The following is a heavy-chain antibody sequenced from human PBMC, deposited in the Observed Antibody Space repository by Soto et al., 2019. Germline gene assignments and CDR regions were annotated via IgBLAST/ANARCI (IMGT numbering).Heavy chain of an antibody. CDR3: AKDVRDYGGNSGYDY. D-gene: IGHD4-17*01. CDR2: ISYDGSNK. J-gene: IGHJ4*02. Sequence: QVQLVESGGGVVQPGRSLRLSCAASGFTFSSYGMHWVRQAPGKGLEWVAVISYDGSNKYYADSVKGRFTISRDNSKNTLYLQMNSLRAEDTAVYYCAKDVRDYGGNSGYDYWGQGTLVTVSS. V-gene: IGHV3-30*18. CDR1: GFTFSSYG.